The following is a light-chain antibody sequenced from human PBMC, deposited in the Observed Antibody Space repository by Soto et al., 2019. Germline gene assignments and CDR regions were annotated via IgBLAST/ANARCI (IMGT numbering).Light chain of an antibody. Sequence: QSALTQPPSASGSPGQSITISCTGTSSDVGNYNYVSWYQQYPGRVPKLLIYMVSNRPSGVSNRFSGSKSGNTASLTISGLQAEDEADYFCTSPTPGSLYVFGTGTQLTVL. CDR3: TSPTPGSLYV. J-gene: IGLJ1*01. V-gene: IGLV2-14*01. CDR1: SSDVGNYNY. CDR2: MVS.